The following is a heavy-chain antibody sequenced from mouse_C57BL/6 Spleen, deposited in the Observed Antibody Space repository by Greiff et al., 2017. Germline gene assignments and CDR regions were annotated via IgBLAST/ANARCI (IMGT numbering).Heavy chain of an antibody. J-gene: IGHJ4*01. CDR1: GYAFSSSW. Sequence: VQLKESGPELVKPGASVKISCKASGYAFSSSWMNWVKQRPGKGLEWIGRIYPGDGDTNYNGKFKGKATLTADKSSSTAYMQHSSLTSEDSAVYICARQSYYAMDYWGQGTSVTVSS. CDR2: IYPGDGDT. V-gene: IGHV1-82*01. CDR3: ARQSYYAMDY.